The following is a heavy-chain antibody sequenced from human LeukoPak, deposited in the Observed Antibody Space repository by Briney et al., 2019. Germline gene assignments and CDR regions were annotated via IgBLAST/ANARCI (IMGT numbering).Heavy chain of an antibody. Sequence: GGSLRLSCAASGFTFSSYSMNWVRQAPGKGLEWVSYITNSGNSKSYADSVKGRFTISRDNTKNSLYLQMNGLRAEDTAVYYCARTRSSGHLTFDYWGQGILVTVSS. CDR2: ITNSGNSK. V-gene: IGHV3-48*01. CDR3: ARTRSSGHLTFDY. CDR1: GFTFSSYS. J-gene: IGHJ4*02. D-gene: IGHD3-22*01.